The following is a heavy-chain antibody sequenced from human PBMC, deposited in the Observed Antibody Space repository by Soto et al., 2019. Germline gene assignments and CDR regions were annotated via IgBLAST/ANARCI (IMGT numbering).Heavy chain of an antibody. Sequence: GASVKVSCKVSGSRFSNYVISWVRRAPGHGLEWLGRIIPIFNSTKYAQNFQGRVTITADKSTSTASLELSSLRSDDTAVYYCAREGRGKKAGYNGLVSLGYWGQGTLVTVSS. J-gene: IGHJ4*02. CDR1: GSRFSNYV. CDR3: AREGRGKKAGYNGLVSLGY. D-gene: IGHD2-2*02. CDR2: IIPIFNST. V-gene: IGHV1-69*06.